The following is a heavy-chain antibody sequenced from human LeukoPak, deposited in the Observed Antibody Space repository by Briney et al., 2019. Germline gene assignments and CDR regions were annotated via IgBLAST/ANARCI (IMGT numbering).Heavy chain of an antibody. CDR2: ISGSNSYI. CDR3: ARQYSSSGGGRQKLGYYFDY. D-gene: IGHD6-6*01. CDR1: GFTFNSYS. J-gene: IGHJ4*02. V-gene: IGHV3-21*01. Sequence: KPGGSLRLSCAASGFTFNSYSMNWVRQAPGKGLEWVSSISGSNSYIYYADSMKGRFTISRDNAKNSLYLQMNSLRAEDTAVYYCARQYSSSGGGRQKLGYYFDYWGQGTLVTVSS.